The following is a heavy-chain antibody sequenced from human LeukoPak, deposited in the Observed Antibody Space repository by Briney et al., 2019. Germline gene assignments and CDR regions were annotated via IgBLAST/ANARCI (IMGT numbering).Heavy chain of an antibody. Sequence: GGSLRLSCAASRFFFSSYAMHWVRQAPGKGLEWLAVISSDGTNKYYAGSVKGRFTISRDNSKNTLYLQMNSLRVEDTAVYYCARCRENDFWSGSPVDYWGQGTLVTVSS. V-gene: IGHV3-30-3*01. D-gene: IGHD3-3*01. CDR2: ISSDGTNK. J-gene: IGHJ4*02. CDR3: ARCRENDFWSGSPVDY. CDR1: RFFFSSYA.